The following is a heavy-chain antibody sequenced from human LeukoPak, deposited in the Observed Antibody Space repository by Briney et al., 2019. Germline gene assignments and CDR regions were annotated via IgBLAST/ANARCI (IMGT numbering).Heavy chain of an antibody. J-gene: IGHJ4*02. CDR2: ITTSSSTI. CDR3: ATIYDNSGYRPFDY. CDR1: GLTLSNYG. V-gene: IGHV3-48*04. Sequence: GGSLRLSCAASGLTLSNYGMNWVRRPPGKGLEWISYITTSSSTIYYADSVKGRFTISRDDAKNSLYLQMNSLRAEDTAVYYCATIYDNSGYRPFDYWGQGTLVTVSS. D-gene: IGHD3-22*01.